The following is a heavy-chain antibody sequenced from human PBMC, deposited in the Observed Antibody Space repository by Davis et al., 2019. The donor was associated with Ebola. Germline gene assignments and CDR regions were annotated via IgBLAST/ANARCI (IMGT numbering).Heavy chain of an antibody. CDR3: ARDRRYCSGGSCYYYYGMDV. CDR1: GYTFTSYG. CDR2: ISAYNGNT. D-gene: IGHD2-15*01. V-gene: IGHV1-18*01. Sequence: ASVKVSCKASGYTFTSYGISWVRQAPGQGLEWMGWISAYNGNTNYAQKLQGRVTMTTDTSTSTAYMELRSLRSDDTAVYYCARDRRYCSGGSCYYYYGMDVWGQGTTVTVSS. J-gene: IGHJ6*02.